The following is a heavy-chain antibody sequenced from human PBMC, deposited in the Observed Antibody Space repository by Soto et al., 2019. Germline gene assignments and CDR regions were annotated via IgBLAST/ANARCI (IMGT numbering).Heavy chain of an antibody. CDR1: GGSISSYY. D-gene: IGHD2-15*01. CDR2: IYYSGST. Sequence: SETLSLTCTVSGGSISSYYWSWIRQPPGKGLEWIGYIYYSGSTNYNPSLKSRVTISVDTSKNQFSLKLSSVTAADTAVYYCATWACSGGSCYDMNGGYYYYYMDVWGKGTTVTVSS. J-gene: IGHJ6*03. V-gene: IGHV4-59*01. CDR3: ATWACSGGSCYDMNGGYYYYYMDV.